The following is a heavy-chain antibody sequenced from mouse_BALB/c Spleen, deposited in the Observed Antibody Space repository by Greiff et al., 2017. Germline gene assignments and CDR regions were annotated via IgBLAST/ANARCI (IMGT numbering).Heavy chain of an antibody. D-gene: IGHD1-2*01. CDR2: ISSGGST. CDR3: ATLLRLRYYFDY. CDR1: GFTFSSYA. J-gene: IGHJ2*01. Sequence: EVHLVESGGGLVKPGGSLKLSCAASGFTFSSYAMSWVRQTPEKRLEWVASISSGGSTYYPDSVKGRFTISRDNARNILYLQMSSLRSEDTAMYYCATLLRLRYYFDYWGQGTTLTVSS. V-gene: IGHV5-6-5*01.